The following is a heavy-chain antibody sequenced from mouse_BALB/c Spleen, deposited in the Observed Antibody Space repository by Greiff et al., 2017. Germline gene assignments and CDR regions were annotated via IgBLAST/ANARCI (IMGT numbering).Heavy chain of an antibody. V-gene: IGHV3-8*02. D-gene: IGHD2-1*01. CDR1: GDSITSGY. CDR3: ASMVTTYYYAMDY. CDR2: ISYSGST. J-gene: IGHJ4*01. Sequence: DVKLVESGPSLVKPSQTLSLTCSVTGDSITSGYWNWIRKFPGNKLEYMGYISYSGSTYYNPSLKSRISITRDTSKNQYYLQLNSVTTEDTATYYCASMVTTYYYAMDYWGQGTSVTVSS.